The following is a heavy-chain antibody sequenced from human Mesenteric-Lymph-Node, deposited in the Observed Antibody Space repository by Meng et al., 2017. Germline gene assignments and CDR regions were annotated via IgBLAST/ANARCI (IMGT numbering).Heavy chain of an antibody. CDR3: ARDHGVRGFIISYGMDV. V-gene: IGHV3-21*01. CDR1: GFTFSSYS. J-gene: IGHJ6*02. Sequence: GESLKISCAASGFTFSSYSMNWVRQAPGKGLEWVSSISSSSSYIYYADSVKGRFTISRDNAKNSLYLQMNSLRAEDTAVYYCARDHGVRGFIISYGMDVWGQGTTVTVSS. CDR2: ISSSSSYI. D-gene: IGHD3-10*01.